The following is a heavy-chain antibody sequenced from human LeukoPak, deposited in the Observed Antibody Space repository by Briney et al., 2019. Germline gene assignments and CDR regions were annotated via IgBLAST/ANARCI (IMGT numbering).Heavy chain of an antibody. CDR1: GYLITKLP. V-gene: IGHV1-24*01. CDR3: AIDWYEQFTF. CDR2: FDPEDGET. Sequence: GASVKVSCKVSGYLITKLPMHWVRQAPGEGLEYMGGFDPEDGETIYAEKFQDRVTMTEDTSTNTAFMELTSLRSDDTAFYYCAIDWYEQFTFWGQGTLVTVSS. D-gene: IGHD1-14*01. J-gene: IGHJ4*02.